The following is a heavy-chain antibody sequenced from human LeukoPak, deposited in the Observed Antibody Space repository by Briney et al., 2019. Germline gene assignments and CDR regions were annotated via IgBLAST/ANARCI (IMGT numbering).Heavy chain of an antibody. V-gene: IGHV1-2*02. Sequence: ASVKVSCKASGYTFTGYYMHWVRQAPGQGLEWMGWINPNSGGTNYVQKFQGRVTMTRDTSISTAYMELSRLRSDDTAVYYCARVTHDYGDSVDYWGQGTLVTVSS. J-gene: IGHJ4*02. D-gene: IGHD4-17*01. CDR2: INPNSGGT. CDR1: GYTFTGYY. CDR3: ARVTHDYGDSVDY.